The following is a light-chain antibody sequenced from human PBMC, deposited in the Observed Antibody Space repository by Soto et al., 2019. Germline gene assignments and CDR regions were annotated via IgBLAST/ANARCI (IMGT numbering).Light chain of an antibody. CDR2: DNN. J-gene: IGLJ2*01. CDR3: GTWDSSLSGVV. CDR1: NSNIGNNY. Sequence: QSVLTQPPSVSAAPGPKVTISCSGSNSNIGNNYVSWYQQLPGTAPKLLIYDNNKRPSGIPDRFSGSKSGTSATLGITGLQTEDEADYYCGTWDSSLSGVVFGGGTKLTVL. V-gene: IGLV1-51*01.